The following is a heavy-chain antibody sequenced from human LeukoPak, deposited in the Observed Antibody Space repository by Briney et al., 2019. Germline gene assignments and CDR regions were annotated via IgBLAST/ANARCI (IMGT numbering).Heavy chain of an antibody. V-gene: IGHV1-2*02. CDR3: ARGVAGVYFYYYMDV. J-gene: IGHJ6*03. CDR2: INPNNGDT. D-gene: IGHD1-14*01. Sequence: ASVKVSCKASGYTFTFYYIHWVRQAPGQGLEWMGWINPNNGDTHYAQKFQGTVTMTRDTSISTAYMELSSLRSDDTAVYYCARGVAGVYFYYYMDVWGKGTTVTVSS. CDR1: GYTFTFYY.